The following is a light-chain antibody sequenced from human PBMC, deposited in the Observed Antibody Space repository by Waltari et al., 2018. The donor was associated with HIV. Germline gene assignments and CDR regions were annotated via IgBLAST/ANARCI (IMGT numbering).Light chain of an antibody. Sequence: SYVLTQPPSVSVAPGKAATITCGGNNIGSKSVHWYQQRTGQATIGVISYDNDRPSGIPERFSGSNSGNTATLTISRVEGGDEAEYYCQVWDSNSDHYVFGPGTKVTVL. V-gene: IGLV3-21*04. J-gene: IGLJ1*01. CDR2: YDN. CDR3: QVWDSNSDHYV. CDR1: NIGSKS.